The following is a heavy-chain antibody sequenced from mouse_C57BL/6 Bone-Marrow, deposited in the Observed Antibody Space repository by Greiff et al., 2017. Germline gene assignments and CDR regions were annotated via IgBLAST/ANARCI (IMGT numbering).Heavy chain of an antibody. Sequence: VQLQQSGAELMKPGASVKLSCKATGYTFTGYWIEWVKQRPGHGLEWIGEILPGSGSTNYNEKFKGKATFTADTSSNTAYMQLSSLTTEDSAIYYCAREIFDYCGSSYEDDYWGQGTTLTVSS. CDR3: AREIFDYCGSSYEDDY. V-gene: IGHV1-9*01. J-gene: IGHJ2*01. CDR2: ILPGSGST. D-gene: IGHD1-1*01. CDR1: GYTFTGYW.